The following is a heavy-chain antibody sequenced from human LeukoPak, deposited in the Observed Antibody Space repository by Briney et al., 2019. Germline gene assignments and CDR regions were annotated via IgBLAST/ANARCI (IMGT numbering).Heavy chain of an antibody. CDR1: GGSISSYY. D-gene: IGHD1-26*01. Sequence: SETLSLTCTVSGGSISSYYWSWIRQPPGKGLEWIGYIYYSGNSNYNPSLKSRVTISADTSKNEFSLKLTSVTAADTAVYYCARGDSGSYYGYWGQGTLVTVSS. V-gene: IGHV4-59*01. CDR2: IYYSGNS. J-gene: IGHJ4*02. CDR3: ARGDSGSYYGY.